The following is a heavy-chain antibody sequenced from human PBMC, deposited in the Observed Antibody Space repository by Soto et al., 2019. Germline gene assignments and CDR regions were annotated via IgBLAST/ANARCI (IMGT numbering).Heavy chain of an antibody. CDR3: ASYSSGWYGRAFDI. J-gene: IGHJ3*02. CDR1: GYTFTSYA. D-gene: IGHD6-19*01. Sequence: GASVKVSCKASGYTFTSYAMHWVRQAPGKRLEWMGWINAGNGNTKYSQKFQGRVTITRDTSASTAYMELSSLRSEDTAVYYCASYSSGWYGRAFDIWGQGTMVTVSS. CDR2: INAGNGNT. V-gene: IGHV1-3*01.